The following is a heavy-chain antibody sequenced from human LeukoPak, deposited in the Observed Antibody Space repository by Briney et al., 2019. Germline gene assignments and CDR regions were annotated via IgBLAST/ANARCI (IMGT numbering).Heavy chain of an antibody. CDR1: GGSFSGYY. CDR3: ARGFPVWIQLWRRNWFDP. Sequence: PSETLSLTCAVYGGSFSGYYWCWIRQPPGKGLEWIGEINHSGSTNYNPSLKSRVTISVDTSKNQISLKLSSVTAADTAVYYCARGFPVWIQLWRRNWFDPWGQGTLVTVSS. J-gene: IGHJ5*02. CDR2: INHSGST. D-gene: IGHD5-18*01. V-gene: IGHV4-34*01.